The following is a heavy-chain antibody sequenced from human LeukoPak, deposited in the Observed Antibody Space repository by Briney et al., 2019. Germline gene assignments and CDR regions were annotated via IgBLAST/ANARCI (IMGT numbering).Heavy chain of an antibody. CDR1: GFTFSTSW. V-gene: IGHV3-74*01. CDR2: INSDGSST. D-gene: IGHD2-21*02. J-gene: IGHJ5*02. CDR3: ARDKGVVTARGRFDP. Sequence: PGGSLRLACAASGFTFSTSWMHWVRQAPGKGLVWVSHINSDGSSTSYADSVKGRFTISRDNAKNTLYLQMSSLRAEDMAVYYCARDKGVVTARGRFDPWGQGTLVTVSS.